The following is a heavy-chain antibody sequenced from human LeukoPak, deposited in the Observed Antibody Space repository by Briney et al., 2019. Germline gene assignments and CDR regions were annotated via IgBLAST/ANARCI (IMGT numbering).Heavy chain of an antibody. Sequence: ASVKVSCKASGYTFTSYAMHWGRQAPGQRLEWMGWINAGNGNTKYSQKFQGRVTITRDTSASTAYMELSSLRSEDTAVYYCARGAYSSGRLGYWGQGTLVTVSS. CDR1: GYTFTSYA. D-gene: IGHD6-19*01. J-gene: IGHJ4*02. CDR3: ARGAYSSGRLGY. V-gene: IGHV1-3*01. CDR2: INAGNGNT.